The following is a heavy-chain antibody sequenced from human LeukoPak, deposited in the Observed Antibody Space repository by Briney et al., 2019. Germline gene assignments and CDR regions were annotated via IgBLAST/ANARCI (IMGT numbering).Heavy chain of an antibody. CDR2: ISYDGSNK. CDR3: ASGPRGPFDY. J-gene: IGHJ4*02. V-gene: IGHV3-30*04. CDR1: GFTFSSYA. Sequence: PGGSLRLSCAASGFTFSSYAMHWVRQAPGKGLEWVAVISYDGSNKYYADSVKGRFTISRDNSKNTLYLQMNSLRAEGTAVYYCASGPRGPFDYWGQGTLVTVSS.